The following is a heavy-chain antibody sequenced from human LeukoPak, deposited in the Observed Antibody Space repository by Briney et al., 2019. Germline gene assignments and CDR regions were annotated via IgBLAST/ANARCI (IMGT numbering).Heavy chain of an antibody. CDR2: IRSTGDT. J-gene: IGHJ5*02. CDR1: GFIFSQYS. Sequence: PGGSLRLSCAASGFIFSQYSINWVRQAPGKGLEWVSHIRSTGDTFYANSVKGRFTISRDNARNSLYLQMNSLRAEDTAMYYCARDAGNSGYGCDLWGQGTLVTVSS. D-gene: IGHD5-12*01. CDR3: ARDAGNSGYGCDL. V-gene: IGHV3-48*01.